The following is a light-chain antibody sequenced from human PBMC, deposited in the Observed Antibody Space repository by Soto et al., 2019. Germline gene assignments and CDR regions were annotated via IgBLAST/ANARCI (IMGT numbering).Light chain of an antibody. V-gene: IGKV1-39*01. Sequence: DIQMTQSPSSLSTSVGDRVTITCRASQYINKYLNWYQQKPGKAPKLLIFAEYNLQSGVPSRFSGSGSGTDFTLTISSLQPEDFATYYCQQSYSTPPYTFGQGTKRDMK. CDR3: QQSYSTPPYT. CDR1: QYINKY. J-gene: IGKJ2*01. CDR2: AEY.